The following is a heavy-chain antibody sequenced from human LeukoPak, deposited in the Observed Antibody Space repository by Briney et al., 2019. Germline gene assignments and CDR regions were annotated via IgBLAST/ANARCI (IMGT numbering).Heavy chain of an antibody. CDR3: ATLGEYYDFWSGYFRDY. Sequence: ASVKVSCKVSGYTLTELSMHWVRQAPGKGLDWMGGFDPEDGETIYAQKFQGRVTMTEDTSTDTAYMELSSLRSEDTAVYYCATLGEYYDFWSGYFRDYWGQGTLVTVSS. D-gene: IGHD3-3*01. J-gene: IGHJ4*02. CDR1: GYTLTELS. V-gene: IGHV1-24*01. CDR2: FDPEDGET.